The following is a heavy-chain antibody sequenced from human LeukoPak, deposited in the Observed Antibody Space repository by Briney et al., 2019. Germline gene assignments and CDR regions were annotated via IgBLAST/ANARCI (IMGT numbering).Heavy chain of an antibody. D-gene: IGHD3-9*01. J-gene: IGHJ4*02. CDR1: GFSFNNYA. CDR3: AKGDNDILTGYYNSFDY. V-gene: IGHV3-23*01. CDR2: ISASGIST. Sequence: PGGSLRLSCAASGFSFNNYAMHWVRQAPGKGLEWVSSISASGISTYYSDSVKGRFTISRDNSKNTLYLQMNSLRAEDTAVYYCAKGDNDILTGYYNSFDYWGQGTLVTVSS.